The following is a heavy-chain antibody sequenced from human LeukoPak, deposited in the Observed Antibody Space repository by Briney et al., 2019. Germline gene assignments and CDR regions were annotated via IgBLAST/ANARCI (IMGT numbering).Heavy chain of an antibody. D-gene: IGHD3-10*01. CDR3: ARGFGELFY. Sequence: GGSLRLSCAASGFTFSSYSMYWIRQAPGKGLEWVSYISSSSSYTNYADSVKGRFTISRDNAKNSLYLQMNSLRDEDTAVYYCARGFGELFYWGQGTLVTVSS. V-gene: IGHV3-21*05. CDR1: GFTFSSYS. CDR2: ISSSSSYT. J-gene: IGHJ4*02.